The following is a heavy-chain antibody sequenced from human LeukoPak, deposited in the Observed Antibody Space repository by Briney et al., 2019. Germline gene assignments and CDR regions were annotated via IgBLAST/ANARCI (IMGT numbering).Heavy chain of an antibody. J-gene: IGHJ4*02. CDR3: ARVMKYDSGDYLLFDY. CDR1: GGSISTYH. Sequence: SETLSLTCTVSGGSISTYHWSXXXQSPGKGLEWXXXIYYSGNINYXPSLKSRVTMXLDTSENQFSLNLTSVTAADTAVYYCARVMKYDSGDYLLFDYWGQGTLVTVSS. D-gene: IGHD4-17*01. CDR2: IYYSGNI. V-gene: IGHV4-59*01.